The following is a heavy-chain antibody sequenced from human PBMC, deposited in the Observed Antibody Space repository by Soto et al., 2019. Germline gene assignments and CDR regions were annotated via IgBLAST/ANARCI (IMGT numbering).Heavy chain of an antibody. V-gene: IGHV3-53*04. CDR2: IYSGGST. D-gene: IGHD2-21*02. J-gene: IGHJ4*02. CDR1: GFTVSSNY. Sequence: EVQLVESGGGLVQPGGSLRLSCAASGFTVSSNYMSWVRQAPGKGLEWVSVIYSGGSTYYADSVKGRFTNSRHNSKNTLYLQMTSLRAEDTAVYYCARGLAYCGGDCYGGWFDYWGQGTLVTVSS. CDR3: ARGLAYCGGDCYGGWFDY.